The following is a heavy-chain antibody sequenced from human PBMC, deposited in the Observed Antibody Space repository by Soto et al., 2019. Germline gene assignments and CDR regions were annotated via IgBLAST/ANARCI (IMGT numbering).Heavy chain of an antibody. V-gene: IGHV3-23*01. Sequence: EVQLLESGGGLVQPGGSLRLSCAASGFTFSNYAMSWVRQAPGKVLEWVSAISGSGGDTYYADSVEGRFTISRDNAKNRLYLQMPSLRGEETAPCYLAKVRDFWSGYGWFDPWGQGTRVTVPS. CDR3: AKVRDFWSGYGWFDP. CDR1: GFTFSNYA. D-gene: IGHD3-3*01. J-gene: IGHJ5*02. CDR2: ISGSGGDT.